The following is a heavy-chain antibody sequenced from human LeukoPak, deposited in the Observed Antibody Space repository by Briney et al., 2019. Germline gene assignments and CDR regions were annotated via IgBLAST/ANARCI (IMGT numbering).Heavy chain of an antibody. V-gene: IGHV4-59*01. CDR3: ASAPGYCSSTSCYAPRAFDY. Sequence: PSETLSLTCTVSGGSISCYYWSWIRQPPGKGLEWIGYIYYSGSTNYNPSLKSRVTISVDTSKNQFSLKLSSVTAADTAVYYCASAPGYCSSTSCYAPRAFDYWDQGTLVTVSS. D-gene: IGHD2-2*01. CDR1: GGSISCYY. J-gene: IGHJ4*02. CDR2: IYYSGST.